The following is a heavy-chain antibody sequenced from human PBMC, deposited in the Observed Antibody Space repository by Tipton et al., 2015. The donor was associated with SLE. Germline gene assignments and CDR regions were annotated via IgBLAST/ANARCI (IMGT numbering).Heavy chain of an antibody. J-gene: IGHJ2*01. CDR3: ASSGVVVVATGYWYFDL. D-gene: IGHD2-15*01. Sequence: QSGAEVKKPGASVKVSCKASGYTFTSYYMHWVRQAPGQGLEWMGIINPSGGSTSYAQKFQGRVTMTRDTSTSTVYMELSSLRSEDTAVYYCASSGVVVVATGYWYFDLWGRGTLVTVSS. CDR2: INPSGGST. V-gene: IGHV1-46*03. CDR1: GYTFTSYY.